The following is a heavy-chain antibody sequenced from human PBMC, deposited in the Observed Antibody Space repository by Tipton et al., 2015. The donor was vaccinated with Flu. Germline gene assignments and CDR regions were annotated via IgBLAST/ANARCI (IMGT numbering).Heavy chain of an antibody. D-gene: IGHD6-19*01. Sequence: TLSLTCTVSGGSISSSSYYWGWIRQPPGKGLEWIGSIYYSGSTYYNASLKSRVTISVDTSKNQFSLKLSSVTAADTAVYYCARLEDSSGWYNWFDPWGQGTLVTVSS. CDR1: GGSISSSSYY. J-gene: IGHJ5*02. CDR2: IYYSGST. CDR3: ARLEDSSGWYNWFDP. V-gene: IGHV4-39*01.